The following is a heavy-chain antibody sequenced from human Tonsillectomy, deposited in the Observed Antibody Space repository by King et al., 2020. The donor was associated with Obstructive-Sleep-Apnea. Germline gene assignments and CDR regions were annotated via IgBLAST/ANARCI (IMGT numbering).Heavy chain of an antibody. J-gene: IGHJ6*02. Sequence: VQLQESGPGLVKPSQTLSLTCTVSGGSISSGDYYWSWIRQPPGKGLEWIGYIYYSGSTYYNPSLKSRVTISVDTSKNQFSLKLSSVTAADTAVYYWAREVTMVRGVIYYYGMDVWGQGTTVTVSS. CDR2: IYYSGST. CDR3: AREVTMVRGVIYYYGMDV. D-gene: IGHD3-10*01. V-gene: IGHV4-30-4*01. CDR1: GGSISSGDYY.